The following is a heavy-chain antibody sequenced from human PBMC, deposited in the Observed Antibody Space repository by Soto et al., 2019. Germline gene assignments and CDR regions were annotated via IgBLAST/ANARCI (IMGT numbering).Heavy chain of an antibody. J-gene: IGHJ6*02. CDR1: GGSISSSNW. V-gene: IGHV4-4*02. Sequence: PSETLSLTCAVSGGSISSSNWWSWVRQPPGKGLEWIGEIYHSGSTNYNPSLKSRVTISVDKSKNQFSLKLSPVTAAYTAVYYCARAASYGDYYYYYGMDVWGQGTTVTVSS. CDR3: ARAASYGDYYYYYGMDV. CDR2: IYHSGST. D-gene: IGHD4-17*01.